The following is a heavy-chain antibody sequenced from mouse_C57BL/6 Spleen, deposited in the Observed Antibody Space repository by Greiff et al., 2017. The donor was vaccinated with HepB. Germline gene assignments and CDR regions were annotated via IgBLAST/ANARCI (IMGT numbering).Heavy chain of an antibody. V-gene: IGHV1-52*01. CDR1: GYTFTSYW. D-gene: IGHD3-2*02. Sequence: VQLQQSGAELVRPGSSVKLSCKASGYTFTSYWMHWVKQRPIQGLEWIGNIDPSDSETHYNQKFKDKATLTVDKSSSTAYMQLSSLTSEDSAVYYCARGGTAQAFPFAYWGQGTLVTVSA. CDR3: ARGGTAQAFPFAY. CDR2: IDPSDSET. J-gene: IGHJ3*01.